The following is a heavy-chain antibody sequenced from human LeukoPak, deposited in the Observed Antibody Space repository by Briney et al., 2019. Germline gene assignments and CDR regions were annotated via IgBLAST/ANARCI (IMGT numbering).Heavy chain of an antibody. J-gene: IGHJ4*02. D-gene: IGHD1-26*01. CDR1: GFTFSSYW. Sequence: PGGSLRLSFAASGFTFSSYWMQWVRQAPGKGLVWVSRINTDGSSTTYADSVKGRFTISRDNAKNTLYLQMNSLRAEDTAVYYCATQASVGYWGQGTLVTVSS. CDR2: INTDGSST. V-gene: IGHV3-74*01. CDR3: ATQASVGY.